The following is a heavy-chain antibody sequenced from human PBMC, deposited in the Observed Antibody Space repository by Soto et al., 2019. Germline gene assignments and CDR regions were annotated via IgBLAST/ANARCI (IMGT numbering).Heavy chain of an antibody. CDR1: GGSISSYY. CDR2: IYYSGST. D-gene: IGHD6-25*01. V-gene: IGHV4-59*01. CDR3: ARAFCRLGHFQH. J-gene: IGHJ1*01. Sequence: PSETLSLTCTVSGGSISSYYWSWIRQPPGKGLEWIGYIYYSGSTNYNPSLKSRVTISVDTSKNQFSLKLSSVTAADTAVYYCARAFCRLGHFQHWGQGTMAPVSS.